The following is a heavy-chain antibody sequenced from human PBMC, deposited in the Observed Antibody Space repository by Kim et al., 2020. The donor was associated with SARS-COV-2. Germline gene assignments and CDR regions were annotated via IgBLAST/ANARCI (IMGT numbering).Heavy chain of an antibody. Sequence: YYNPSLKTRVTISVDTSKNQFSLKRSSVTAADTAVYYCARVSGRQLVPDYWGQGTLVTVSS. V-gene: IGHV4-39*07. CDR3: ARVSGRQLVPDY. D-gene: IGHD6-13*01. J-gene: IGHJ4*02.